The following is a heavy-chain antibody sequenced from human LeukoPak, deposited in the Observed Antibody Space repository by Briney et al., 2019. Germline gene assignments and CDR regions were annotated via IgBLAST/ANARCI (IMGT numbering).Heavy chain of an antibody. CDR1: GGTFSSYA. V-gene: IGHV1-69*01. CDR2: IIPIFGTA. J-gene: IGHJ3*02. Sequence: GSSVKVSCKASGGTFSSYAISWVRQAPGQGLEWMGGIIPIFGTANYAQKFQGRVTITADESTSTAYMELSSLRSEDTAVYYCARTYARGAPNAFDIWGQGTMVTVSS. D-gene: IGHD1-26*01. CDR3: ARTYARGAPNAFDI.